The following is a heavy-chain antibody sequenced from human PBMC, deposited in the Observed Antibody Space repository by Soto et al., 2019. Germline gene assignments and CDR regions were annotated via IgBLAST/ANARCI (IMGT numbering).Heavy chain of an antibody. Sequence: SGTLSLTCTVSGGSLSRGDFYWGWVRQPPGKGLEWIGYIYYSGSTYYNPSLKSRVTISVDTSRNQFSLKLSSVTAADTAVYYCARDGDYYDSSGYSFDYWGQGTLVTVSS. CDR2: IYYSGST. CDR1: GGSLSRGDFY. V-gene: IGHV4-30-4*01. CDR3: ARDGDYYDSSGYSFDY. J-gene: IGHJ4*02. D-gene: IGHD3-22*01.